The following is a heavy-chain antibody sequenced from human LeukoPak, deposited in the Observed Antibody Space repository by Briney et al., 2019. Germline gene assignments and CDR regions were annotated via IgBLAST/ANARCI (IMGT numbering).Heavy chain of an antibody. CDR1: GFTFSDYY. D-gene: IGHD1-20*01. J-gene: IGHJ4*02. V-gene: IGHV3-11*04. CDR3: AAGPSERYNWNPRFDY. Sequence: GGSLRLSCAASGFTFSDYYMSWIRQAPGKGLEWVSYISSSGSTIYYADSVKGRFTISRDNAKNSLYLQMNSLRAEDTAVYYCAAGPSERYNWNPRFDYWGQGTLVTVSS. CDR2: ISSSGSTI.